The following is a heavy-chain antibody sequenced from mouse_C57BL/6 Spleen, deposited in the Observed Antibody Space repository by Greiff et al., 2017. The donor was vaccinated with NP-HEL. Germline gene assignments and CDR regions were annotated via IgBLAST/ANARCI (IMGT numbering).Heavy chain of an antibody. CDR1: GFTFSSYG. CDR2: ISSGGSYT. D-gene: IGHD2-5*01. Sequence: EVMLVESGGDLVKPGGSLKLSCAASGFTFSSYGMSWVRQTPDKRLEWVATISSGGSYTYYPDSVKGRFPISRDNAKNTLYLQMSSLKSEDTAMYYCARREAYYSNYGAMDYWGQGTSVTVSS. CDR3: ARREAYYSNYGAMDY. V-gene: IGHV5-6*02. J-gene: IGHJ4*01.